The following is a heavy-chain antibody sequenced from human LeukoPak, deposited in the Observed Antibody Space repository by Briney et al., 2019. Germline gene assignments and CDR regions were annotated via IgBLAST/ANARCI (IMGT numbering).Heavy chain of an antibody. Sequence: ASVKVSCKASGYTFTSYGISWVRQAPGQGLEWMGWISAYNGNTNYAQKLQGRVTMTTDTSTSTAYMELRSLRSDDTAVYYCARAPYTGFGELVVPVFLGWFDPWGQGTLVTVSS. CDR3: ARAPYTGFGELVVPVFLGWFDP. V-gene: IGHV1-18*01. CDR1: GYTFTSYG. CDR2: ISAYNGNT. J-gene: IGHJ5*02. D-gene: IGHD3-10*01.